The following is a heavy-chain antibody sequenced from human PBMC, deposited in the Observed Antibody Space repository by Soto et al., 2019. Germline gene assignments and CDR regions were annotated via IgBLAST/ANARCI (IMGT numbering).Heavy chain of an antibody. J-gene: IGHJ4*02. CDR3: ARGGSDFWSGYYVLYSFDY. CDR2: IYYSGRT. V-gene: IGHV4-31*03. CDR1: GGSISSGGYY. Sequence: QVQLQESGPGLVKPSQTLSLTCTVSGGSISSGGYYWIWIRQHPGKVLEWIGYIYYSGRTYYNPSLKSRITITVDTSKNQFSLQLSSVTAADTAVYYCARGGSDFWSGYYVLYSFDYWGQGTLVTVSS. D-gene: IGHD3-3*01.